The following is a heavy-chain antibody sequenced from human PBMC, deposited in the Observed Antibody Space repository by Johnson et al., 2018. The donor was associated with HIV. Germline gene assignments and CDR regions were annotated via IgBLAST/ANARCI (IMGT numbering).Heavy chain of an antibody. D-gene: IGHD3-16*01. V-gene: IGHV3-48*03. CDR3: ARGRGALDI. J-gene: IGHJ3*02. Sequence: EVLLVESGGGVVRPGGSLRLSCTTSEFIFDDYDMSWVRQAPGKGLEWLSYITSSGTSSYYADSVKGRFTISRDNAKNSLYLQMNSLRAEDTAVYYCARGRGALDIWGQGTKVTVSS. CDR1: EFIFDDYD. CDR2: ITSSGTSS.